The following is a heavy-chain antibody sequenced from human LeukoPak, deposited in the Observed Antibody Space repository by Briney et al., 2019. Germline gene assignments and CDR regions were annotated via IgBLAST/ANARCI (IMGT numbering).Heavy chain of an antibody. V-gene: IGHV3-23*01. CDR3: AKAVSGTLYYYVMDV. CDR1: GFTFSSYA. D-gene: IGHD6-19*01. J-gene: IGHJ6*02. Sequence: GGPLRLSWAASGFTFSSYAMNWVRQAPGKGLEWVSGIGGSGGNTYYADSVKGRFTISRDNSKNTLYLQMNSLRAEDTAVYYCAKAVSGTLYYYVMDVWGQGTTVTVSS. CDR2: IGGSGGNT.